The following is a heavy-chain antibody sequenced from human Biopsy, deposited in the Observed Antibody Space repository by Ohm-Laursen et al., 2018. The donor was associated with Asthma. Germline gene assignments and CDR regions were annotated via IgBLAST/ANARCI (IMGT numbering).Heavy chain of an antibody. D-gene: IGHD2-2*01. CDR1: GGTFNTYV. V-gene: IGHV1-69*13. J-gene: IGHJ4*02. Sequence: ASVKVSCKSLGGTFNTYVIGSVRQAPGQGLEWMGGINSVFGTTTYPQKFQDRVTITADDSTSTVYMELSSLGSEDTAVYYCARKAGSCISRTCYSLDFWGQGTLVTVSS. CDR3: ARKAGSCISRTCYSLDF. CDR2: INSVFGTT.